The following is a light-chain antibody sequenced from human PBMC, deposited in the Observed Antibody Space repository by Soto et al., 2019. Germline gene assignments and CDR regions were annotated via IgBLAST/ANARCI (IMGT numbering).Light chain of an antibody. CDR3: QQSYRDPIT. V-gene: IGKV1-39*01. J-gene: IGKJ5*01. CDR1: QSISTY. CDR2: DAS. Sequence: DIQMTQSTYSLSASVGNRVTITCRASQSISTYLNWYQKKPGKAPNLLIYDASRLQSGVPSRFSGSGGGTDFTLSISSVQPEDFATYFCQQSYRDPITFGQGTRLEI.